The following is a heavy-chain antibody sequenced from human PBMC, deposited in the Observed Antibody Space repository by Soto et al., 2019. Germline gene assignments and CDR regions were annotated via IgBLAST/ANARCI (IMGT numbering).Heavy chain of an antibody. CDR2: INHSGTI. V-gene: IGHV4-34*01. CDR1: GGSFSGYY. CDR3: ARADRTLVSSYSLDV. Sequence: SETLSLTCAVYGGSFSGYYWTWIRQPPGKGLEWIGEINHSGTINFNPSLKSRLTISLDTSKKHFSLKLSSVTDADSAAYYCARADRTLVSSYSLDVWGQGTTVTVSS. D-gene: IGHD2-21*01. J-gene: IGHJ6*02.